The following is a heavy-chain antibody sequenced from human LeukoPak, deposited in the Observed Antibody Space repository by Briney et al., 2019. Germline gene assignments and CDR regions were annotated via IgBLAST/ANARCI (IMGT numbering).Heavy chain of an antibody. J-gene: IGHJ5*02. V-gene: IGHV3-48*03. CDR2: ITASSTTI. CDR3: AKGPGAPRHFHWFDP. Sequence: GGSLRLSCAASGFSFSNYEMNWVRQAPGKGLEWISYITASSTTIYYADSVKGRFTISRDNAKNSLYLQMNGLRDEDTAVYYCAKGPGAPRHFHWFDPLGPGTLVTVSS. CDR1: GFSFSNYE.